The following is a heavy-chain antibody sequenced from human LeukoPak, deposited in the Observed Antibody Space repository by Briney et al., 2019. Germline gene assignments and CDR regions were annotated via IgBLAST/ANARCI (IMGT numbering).Heavy chain of an antibody. Sequence: ASVKVSCKVSGYTLTELSMHWVRQAPGKGLEWMGGFDPEDGETIYAQKFQGRVTMTEDTSTDTAYMELSSLRSEDTAVYYCATGWRVVCLLCLDYWGQGTLVTVSS. CDR3: ATGWRVVCLLCLDY. CDR2: FDPEDGET. J-gene: IGHJ4*02. V-gene: IGHV1-24*01. CDR1: GYTLTELS. D-gene: IGHD2-15*01.